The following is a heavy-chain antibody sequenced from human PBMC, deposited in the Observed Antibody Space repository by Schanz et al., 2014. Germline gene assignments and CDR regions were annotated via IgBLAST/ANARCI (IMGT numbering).Heavy chain of an antibody. CDR3: ARDHVATTDYDYFFYYLDV. V-gene: IGHV1-69*04. J-gene: IGHJ6*03. Sequence: QVQLVQSGAEVKKPGSSMKVSCKASGGTFSTYPINWVRQAPGQGLEWMGRIIPILGIAKYEQKFQDKVTITADTSTTTAYMELSGLRSEDTAVYYCARDHVATTDYDYFFYYLDVWATGITVIVSS. D-gene: IGHD1-1*01. CDR2: IIPILGIA. CDR1: GGTFSTYP.